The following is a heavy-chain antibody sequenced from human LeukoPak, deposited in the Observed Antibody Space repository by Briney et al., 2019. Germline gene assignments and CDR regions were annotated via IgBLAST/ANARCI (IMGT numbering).Heavy chain of an antibody. D-gene: IGHD6-13*01. CDR3: AKLVGSSPQYGMDV. J-gene: IGHJ6*04. CDR2: LSYDGSNK. Sequence: GVSLRLSCAASGFTLSSYGMLWVPQAPAKGLEGVSVLSYDGSNKYYADSVKGRFTISRDNSKNTLYLQMNSLRAEDTAVYYCAKLVGSSPQYGMDVWGKGTTVTVSS. V-gene: IGHV3-30*18. CDR1: GFTLSSYG.